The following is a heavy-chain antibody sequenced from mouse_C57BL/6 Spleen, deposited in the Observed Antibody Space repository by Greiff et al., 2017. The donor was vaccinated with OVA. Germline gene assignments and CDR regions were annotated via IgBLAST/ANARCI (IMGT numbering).Heavy chain of an antibody. D-gene: IGHD2-5*01. CDR1: GFTFSSYA. CDR2: ISSGGGYI. J-gene: IGHJ3*01. Sequence: EVKVVESGEGLVKPGGSLKLSCAASGFTFSSYAMSWVRQTPEQRLEWVAYISSGGGYIYYADTVKGRFTISRDNARNTLYLQMSSLKSEDTSMYYCTRDGTYCSNCEFAYWGQGTLVTVSA. V-gene: IGHV5-9-1*02. CDR3: TRDGTYCSNCEFAY.